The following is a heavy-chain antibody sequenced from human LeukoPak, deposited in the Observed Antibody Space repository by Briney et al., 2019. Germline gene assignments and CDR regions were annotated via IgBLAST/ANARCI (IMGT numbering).Heavy chain of an antibody. D-gene: IGHD2/OR15-2a*01. CDR1: GGSFSGYY. V-gene: IGHV4-34*01. Sequence: SETLSLTCAVYGGSFSGYYWSWIRQPPGKGLEWIGEINHSGSTNHNPSLKSRVTISVDTSKNQFSLKLSSVTAADTAVYYCARGPSTTFDYWGQGTLVTVSS. J-gene: IGHJ4*02. CDR2: INHSGST. CDR3: ARGPSTTFDY.